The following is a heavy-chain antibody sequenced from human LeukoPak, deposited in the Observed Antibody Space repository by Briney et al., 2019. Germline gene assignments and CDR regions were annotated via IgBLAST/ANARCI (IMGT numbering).Heavy chain of an antibody. CDR1: GGSFSGYY. CDR2: INHRGST. Sequence: SETLSLTCAAYGGSFSGYYWSWIRQPPGKGQEWMGEINHRGSTNYNPSLKSRGTISVDTYKNKFSLKLSSVTAADTAVSYCARSKYYDILTGYYPNYYSYYGMDVWGQGTTVTVSS. CDR3: ARSKYYDILTGYYPNYYSYYGMDV. V-gene: IGHV4-34*01. J-gene: IGHJ6*02. D-gene: IGHD3-9*01.